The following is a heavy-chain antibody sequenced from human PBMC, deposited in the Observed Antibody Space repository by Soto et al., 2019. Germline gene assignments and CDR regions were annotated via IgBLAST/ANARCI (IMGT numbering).Heavy chain of an antibody. V-gene: IGHV3-11*05. CDR2: ISSSSSYT. J-gene: IGHJ4*02. CDR3: ARVGGYCSSTSCLGY. D-gene: IGHD2-2*01. Sequence: QVQLVESGGGLAKLGGSLRPSCQPPGFPFSDYYMSWIGKAPGRGLEWVSYISSSSSYTNYADSVKGRFTISRDNAKNSLYLQMNSLRAEDTAVYYCARVGGYCSSTSCLGYWGQGTLVTVSS. CDR1: GFPFSDYY.